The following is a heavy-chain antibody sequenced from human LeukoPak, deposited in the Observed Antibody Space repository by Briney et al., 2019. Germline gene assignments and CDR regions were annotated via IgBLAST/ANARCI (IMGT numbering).Heavy chain of an antibody. V-gene: IGHV4-39*07. CDR3: ARGRYSSSLNWFDP. CDR1: GGSISSSSYY. D-gene: IGHD6-13*01. CDR2: IYYSGST. J-gene: IGHJ5*02. Sequence: SETLSLTCTVSGGSISSSSYYWGWIRQPPGTGLEWIGSIYYSGSTYYNPSLKSRVTMSVDTSKNQFSLKLSSVTAADTAVYYCARGRYSSSLNWFDPWGQGTLVTVSS.